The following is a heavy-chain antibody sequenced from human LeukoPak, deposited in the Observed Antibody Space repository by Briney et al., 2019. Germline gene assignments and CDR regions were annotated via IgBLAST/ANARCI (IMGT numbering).Heavy chain of an antibody. V-gene: IGHV3-30-3*01. CDR1: GFTFSSYA. CDR3: ARGPVPSASPYYYYGMDV. J-gene: IGHJ6*02. D-gene: IGHD2-2*01. CDR2: ISYDGSNK. Sequence: GGSLRLSCAASGFTFSSYAMHWVRQAPGKGLEWVAVISYDGSNKYYADSVKGRFTISRDNSKNTLYLQMNSLRAEDTAVYYCARGPVPSASPYYYYGMDVWGQGTTVTVSS.